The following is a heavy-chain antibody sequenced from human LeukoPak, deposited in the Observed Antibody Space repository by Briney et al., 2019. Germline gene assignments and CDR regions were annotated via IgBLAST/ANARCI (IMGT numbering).Heavy chain of an antibody. J-gene: IGHJ4*02. D-gene: IGHD4-17*01. CDR2: IYPGDSDT. Sequence: GESLKISCKGSGYSVTSYWIAWVRQMPGKALEWMGIIYPGDSDTRYSSSFQGQVTISADKSISTAYLQWSSLKASDTAMYYCARLRSLLKDADYDYWGQGTLVTVSS. CDR1: GYSVTSYW. CDR3: ARLRSLLKDADYDY. V-gene: IGHV5-51*01.